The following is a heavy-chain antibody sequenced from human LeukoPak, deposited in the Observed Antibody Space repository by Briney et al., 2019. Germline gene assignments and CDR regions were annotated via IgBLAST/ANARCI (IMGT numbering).Heavy chain of an antibody. J-gene: IGHJ4*02. D-gene: IGHD3-22*01. CDR1: GYTLTELS. CDR2: INPSGGST. Sequence: ASVKVSCKVSGYTLTELSMHWVRQAPGQGLEWMGIINPSGGSTSYAQKFQGRVTMTRDMSTSTVYMELSSLRSEDTAVYYCARRAEYYYDSSGYTFDYWGQGTLVTVSS. V-gene: IGHV1-46*01. CDR3: ARRAEYYYDSSGYTFDY.